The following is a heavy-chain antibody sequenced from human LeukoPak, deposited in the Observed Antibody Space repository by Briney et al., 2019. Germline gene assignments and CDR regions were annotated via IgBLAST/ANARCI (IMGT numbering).Heavy chain of an antibody. J-gene: IGHJ4*02. CDR1: GDSVSSNSAA. D-gene: IGHD4-17*01. CDR3: ARDLVYGDAKGEVISYVDY. Sequence: SQTLSLTFAISGDSVSSNSAAWNWIRQSPSRGLEWLGRTYYRSKWYNDYAVSVKSRITINPDTSKNQFSLQLNSVTPEDTAVYYCARDLVYGDAKGEVISYVDYWGQGTLVTVSS. V-gene: IGHV6-1*01. CDR2: TYYRSKWYN.